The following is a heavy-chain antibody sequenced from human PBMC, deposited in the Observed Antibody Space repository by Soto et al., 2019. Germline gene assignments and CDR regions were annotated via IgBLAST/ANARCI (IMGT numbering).Heavy chain of an antibody. Sequence: EVQPLESGGGLVQRGGSLRLSCAASGFTFSIYAMTWVRQAPGKGLEWVSAIRGSGGSTYYADSVKGRFTISRDNSKNTLYLQMNSLRAEDTAVYYCAKGVQVPAASIYFDYWGQGTLVTVSS. CDR1: GFTFSIYA. CDR2: IRGSGGST. J-gene: IGHJ4*02. D-gene: IGHD2-2*01. CDR3: AKGVQVPAASIYFDY. V-gene: IGHV3-23*01.